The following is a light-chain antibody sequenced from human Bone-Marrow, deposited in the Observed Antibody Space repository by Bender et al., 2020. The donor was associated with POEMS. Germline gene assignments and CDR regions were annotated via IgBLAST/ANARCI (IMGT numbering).Light chain of an antibody. Sequence: QSVLTQPPSVSGAPGQRVTISCTGSSSNIGAGYDVHWYQQLPGTAPKLLIYANSNRPSGAPDRFSGSKSGTSASLAITGLQSDDEAIYFCVAWDASLNGWVFGGGTKLTVL. J-gene: IGLJ3*02. V-gene: IGLV1-50*01. CDR2: ANS. CDR3: VAWDASLNGWV. CDR1: SSNIGAGYD.